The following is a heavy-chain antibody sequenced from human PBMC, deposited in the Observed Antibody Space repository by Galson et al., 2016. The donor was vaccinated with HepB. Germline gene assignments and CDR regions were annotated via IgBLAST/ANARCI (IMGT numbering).Heavy chain of an antibody. CDR1: GFSLRTNGMC. J-gene: IGHJ3*02. CDR2: IDWDNNE. Sequence: PALVNPTQTLTLTCTFSGFSLRTNGMCVSWIRQPPGKALEWLARIDWDNNEYRSPSLRTRLTISKDTSKNQVVLTMTNLDPEETATYYCARTPRYCRGDGCDSFDIWGQGTMVTVSS. D-gene: IGHD2-15*01. V-gene: IGHV2-70*11. CDR3: ARTPRYCRGDGCDSFDI.